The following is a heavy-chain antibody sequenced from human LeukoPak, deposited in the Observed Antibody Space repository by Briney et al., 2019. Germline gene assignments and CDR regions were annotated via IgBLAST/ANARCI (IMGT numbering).Heavy chain of an antibody. J-gene: IGHJ3*02. CDR1: GGTFSSYA. CDR3: ARGRNRWGGSIVGAPDAFDI. CDR2: IIPIFGTA. Sequence: GSSVKVSCKASGGTFSSYAISWVRQAPGQGLEWMGGIIPIFGTANYAQKFQGRVTITADESTSTASMELSSLRSEDTAVYYCARGRNRWGGSIVGAPDAFDIWGQGTMVTVSS. D-gene: IGHD1-26*01. V-gene: IGHV1-69*01.